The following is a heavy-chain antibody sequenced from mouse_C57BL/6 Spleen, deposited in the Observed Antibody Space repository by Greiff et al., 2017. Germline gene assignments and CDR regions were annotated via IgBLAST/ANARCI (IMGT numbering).Heavy chain of an antibody. J-gene: IGHJ2*01. CDR2: INPSSGYT. CDR3: ARGGSTMITTEYYFDY. V-gene: IGHV1-4*01. D-gene: IGHD2-4*01. CDR1: GYTFTSYT. Sequence: VQLQQSGAELARPGASVKMSCKASGYTFTSYTMHWVKQRPGQGLEWIGYINPSSGYTKYNQKFKDKATLTADKSTSTAYVQLSSLTSKDSAVYYCARGGSTMITTEYYFDYWGQGTTLTVSS.